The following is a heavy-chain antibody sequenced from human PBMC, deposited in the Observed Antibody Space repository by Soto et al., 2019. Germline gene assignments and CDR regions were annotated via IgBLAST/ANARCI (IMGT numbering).Heavy chain of an antibody. CDR2: IYYSGST. D-gene: IGHD3-3*01. CDR1: GGSISSGGYY. V-gene: IGHV4-31*03. CDR3: ARGPTYYDFWSGYYSRGTDAFDI. Sequence: SETLSLTCTVSGGSISSGGYYWSWIRQHPGKGLEWIGYIYYSGSTYYNPSLKSRVTISVDTSKDQFSLKLSSVTAADTAVYYCARGPTYYDFWSGYYSRGTDAFDIWGQGTMVTVSS. J-gene: IGHJ3*02.